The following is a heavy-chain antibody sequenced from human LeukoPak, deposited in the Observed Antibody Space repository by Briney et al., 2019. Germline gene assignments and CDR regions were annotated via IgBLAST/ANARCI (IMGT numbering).Heavy chain of an antibody. D-gene: IGHD5-24*01. Sequence: GGSLRLSCAASGFTFSRYVMHWVRQAPGKGLEWVAVISYYGSSKYYADSVQGRFTIPRDNSKNTLYLQMNSLRPEDTAVYYCARAGDGYNPHFDPWGQGTLVTVSS. CDR3: ARAGDGYNPHFDP. V-gene: IGHV3-30-3*01. CDR1: GFTFSRYV. J-gene: IGHJ5*02. CDR2: ISYYGSSK.